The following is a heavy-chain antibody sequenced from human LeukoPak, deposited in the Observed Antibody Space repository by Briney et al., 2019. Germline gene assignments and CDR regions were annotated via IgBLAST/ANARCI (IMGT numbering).Heavy chain of an antibody. D-gene: IGHD2-15*01. V-gene: IGHV3-21*04. CDR2: ISSSSSYI. CDR1: GFTFSSYS. J-gene: IGHJ4*02. CDR3: ASDSPGYDSGSYFAY. Sequence: GGSLRLSCAASGFTFSSYSMNWVRQAPGKGLEWVSSISSSSSYIYYADSVKGRFTISRDNAKNSLFLQMNSLRDEDTAVYYCASDSPGYDSGSYFAYWGQGTLVTVSS.